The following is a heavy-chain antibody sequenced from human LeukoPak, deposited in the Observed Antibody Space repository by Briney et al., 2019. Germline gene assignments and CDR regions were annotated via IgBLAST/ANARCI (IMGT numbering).Heavy chain of an antibody. CDR3: ARSTDGSGSYYYYGMDV. J-gene: IGHJ6*02. D-gene: IGHD3-10*01. V-gene: IGHV3-11*01. Sequence: GGSLRLSCTASGFTFSDYQMSWIRQAPGRWLEWVSYISSSGNPIHYADSVRGRFTISRDNAKNSLYLHMNSLRAEDAAVYYCARSTDGSGSYYYYGMDVWGQGTTVTVSS. CDR2: ISSSGNPI. CDR1: GFTFSDYQ.